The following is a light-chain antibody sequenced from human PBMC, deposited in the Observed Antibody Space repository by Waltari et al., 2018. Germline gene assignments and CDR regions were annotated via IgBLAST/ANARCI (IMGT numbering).Light chain of an antibody. CDR2: GAS. J-gene: IGKJ1*01. CDR3: QHYLRLPVT. Sequence: SCRASQRVSRALAWYQQKPGQAPRLRIYGASTRATGIPDRFSGSGSGTDFSLTISRLEPDDFAVYYCQHYLRLPVTFGQGTTVEI. CDR1: QRVSRA. V-gene: IGKV3-20*01.